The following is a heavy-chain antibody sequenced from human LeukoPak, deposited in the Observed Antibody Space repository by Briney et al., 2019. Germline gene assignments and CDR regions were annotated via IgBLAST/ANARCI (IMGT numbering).Heavy chain of an antibody. CDR3: AREQSYYYDSSGFDI. V-gene: IGHV4-59*01. CDR1: GGSISSYY. D-gene: IGHD3-22*01. CDR2: IYYSGST. J-gene: IGHJ3*02. Sequence: TSETLSLTCTVSGGSISSYYWSWIRQPPGKGLEWIGYIYYSGSTNYNPSLKSRVTISVDTSKNQFSLKLSSVTAADTAVYYCAREQSYYYDSSGFDIWGQGTMVTVSS.